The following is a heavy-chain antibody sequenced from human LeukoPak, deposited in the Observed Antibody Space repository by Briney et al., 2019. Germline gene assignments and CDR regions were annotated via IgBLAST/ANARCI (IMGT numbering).Heavy chain of an antibody. D-gene: IGHD2-15*01. J-gene: IGHJ5*02. CDR2: ISSSSSYI. CDR3: ARVVEYCSGGSCYGWFDP. V-gene: IGHV3-21*01. CDR1: GFTFSSYS. Sequence: PGGSLRLSCAASGFTFSSYSMNWVRQAPGKGLEWVSSISSSSSYIYYADSVKGRFIISRDNAKNSLYLQMNSLRAEDTAVYYCARVVEYCSGGSCYGWFDPWGQGTLVTVSS.